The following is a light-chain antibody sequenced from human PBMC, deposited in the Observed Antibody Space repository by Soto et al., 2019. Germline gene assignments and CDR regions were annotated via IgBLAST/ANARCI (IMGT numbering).Light chain of an antibody. CDR1: RSNIGRGYD. Sequence: QSVLTQPPSVSGAPGQRVTISCSASRSNIGRGYDVHWYQQLPGTAPKLLIYGNSYRPSGVPDRFSGSKSGASASLAITGLQAHDEADYHCQSSDSSLSGSVFGTGTKLTVL. CDR2: GNS. CDR3: QSSDSSLSGSV. J-gene: IGLJ1*01. V-gene: IGLV1-40*01.